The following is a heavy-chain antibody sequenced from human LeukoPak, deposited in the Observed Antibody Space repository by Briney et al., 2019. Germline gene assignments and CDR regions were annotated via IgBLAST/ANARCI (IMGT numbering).Heavy chain of an antibody. CDR2: MNSNTGNT. CDR1: GYTFINYD. Sequence: GASAKVSCKASGYTFINYDIMWVRQATGQGLEWMGWMNSNTGNTGYAQRFQGRVTMTRDTSRSTAYMELSSLGSEDTAVYYCTRGRGGTIDRGYMDYWGQGTLVTVSS. CDR3: TRGRGGTIDRGYMDY. V-gene: IGHV1-8*01. J-gene: IGHJ4*02. D-gene: IGHD1-1*01.